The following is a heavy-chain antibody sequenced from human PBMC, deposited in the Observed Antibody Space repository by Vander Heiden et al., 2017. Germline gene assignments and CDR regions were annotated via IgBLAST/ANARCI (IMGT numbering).Heavy chain of an antibody. CDR3: AKKGYGVTALEAY. J-gene: IGHJ4*02. D-gene: IGHD3-16*01. CDR2: ISGSGGST. V-gene: IGHV3-23*01. Sequence: EVQLLESGGGLVQPGGSLRLSCAASGFTFSIYGRSWVRQAPGKGLEWVSAISGSGGSTYYADSVKGRFTISRDNSKNTLYLQMNSLRAEDTAVYYCAKKGYGVTALEAYWGQGTLVTVSS. CDR1: GFTFSIYG.